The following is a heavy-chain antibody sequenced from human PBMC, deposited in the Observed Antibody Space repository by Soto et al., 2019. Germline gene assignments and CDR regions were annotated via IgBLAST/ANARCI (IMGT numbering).Heavy chain of an antibody. J-gene: IGHJ5*02. D-gene: IGHD6-19*01. Sequence: PGGSLRLSCAASGFTFSSYAMSWVRQAPGKGLEWVSAISGSGGSTYYADSVKGRFTISRDNSKNTLYLQMNSLRAEDTAVYYCAKDRDRVGSGWRYWCDRWGKGTLVTVAS. CDR1: GFTFSSYA. V-gene: IGHV3-23*01. CDR3: AKDRDRVGSGWRYWCDR. CDR2: ISGSGGST.